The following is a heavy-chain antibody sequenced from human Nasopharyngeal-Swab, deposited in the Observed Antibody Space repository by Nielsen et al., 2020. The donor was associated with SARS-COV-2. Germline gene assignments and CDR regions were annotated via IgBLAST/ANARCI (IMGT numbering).Heavy chain of an antibody. CDR3: ARERVEVITIFGVVITSWFDP. CDR1: GYTFTSYA. D-gene: IGHD3-3*01. V-gene: IGHV7-4-1*02. Sequence: SVKVSCKASGYTFTSYAMNWVRQAPGQGLAWMGWIDTNTGNPTYAQGFTGRFVFSLDTSVSTAYLQISSLKAEDTAVYYCARERVEVITIFGVVITSWFDPWGQGTLVTVSS. J-gene: IGHJ5*02. CDR2: IDTNTGNP.